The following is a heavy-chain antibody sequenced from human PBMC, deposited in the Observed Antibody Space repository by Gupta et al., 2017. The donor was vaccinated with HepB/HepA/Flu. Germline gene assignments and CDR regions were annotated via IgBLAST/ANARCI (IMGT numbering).Heavy chain of an antibody. V-gene: IGHV3-74*01. Sequence: EVQLVESGGGLVQPGGSLRLSCAASGFIFSSYWMHWVRQAPGKGLVWVSRINRDGSSANDAASVKGRFTISRDNANNTLYLQMNSLRDEDTAVYYGGRDYSGSPDYWGQGTLVTVSS. D-gene: IGHD1-26*01. CDR2: INRDGSSA. J-gene: IGHJ4*02. CDR3: GRDYSGSPDY. CDR1: GFIFSSYW.